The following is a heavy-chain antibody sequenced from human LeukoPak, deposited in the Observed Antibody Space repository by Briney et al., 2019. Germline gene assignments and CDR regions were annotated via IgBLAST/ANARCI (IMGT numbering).Heavy chain of an antibody. CDR1: GGSISSSSYY. CDR2: IYYSGST. D-gene: IGHD3-10*01. CDR3: ARDGRGEYYFDY. V-gene: IGHV4-39*07. J-gene: IGHJ4*02. Sequence: SETLSLTCTVSGGSISSSSYYWGWIRQPPGKGLEWIGSIYYSGSTYYNPSLKSRVTISVDTSKNQFSLKLSSVTAADTAVYYCARDGRGEYYFDYWGQGTLVTVSS.